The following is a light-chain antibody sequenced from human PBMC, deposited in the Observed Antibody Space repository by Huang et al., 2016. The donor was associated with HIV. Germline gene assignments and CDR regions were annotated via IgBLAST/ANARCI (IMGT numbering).Light chain of an antibody. Sequence: EIVLTQSPGTLSLSPGETATFSCRASQSLRDTYIAWYQQRPCQAPRLLIYGAYSRATGIPDRFSGSGSGTYFTLTINRLEPQDFAVYFCLKYDRSPLTFGGGTKVEL. V-gene: IGKV3-20*01. CDR2: GAY. J-gene: IGKJ4*01. CDR1: QSLRDTY. CDR3: LKYDRSPLT.